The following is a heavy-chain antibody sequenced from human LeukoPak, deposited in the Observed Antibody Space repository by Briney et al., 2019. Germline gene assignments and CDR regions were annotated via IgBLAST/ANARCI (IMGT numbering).Heavy chain of an antibody. V-gene: IGHV3-74*01. CDR2: INSDGSST. D-gene: IGHD3-22*01. Sequence: GGSLRLSCAASGFTFSSYWMHWVRQAPGNGLVWVSRINSDGSSTSYADSVKGRFTISRDNAKNTLYLQMNSLRAEDTAVYYCARSASYYYDSGYFDYWGQGTLVTVSS. CDR3: ARSASYYYDSGYFDY. CDR1: GFTFSSYW. J-gene: IGHJ4*02.